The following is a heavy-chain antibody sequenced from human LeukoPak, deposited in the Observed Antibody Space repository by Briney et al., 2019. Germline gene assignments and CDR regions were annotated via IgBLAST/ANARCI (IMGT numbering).Heavy chain of an antibody. D-gene: IGHD5-24*01. CDR3: ARRVGWLPNRGYMDV. Sequence: PSETLSLTCTVSGGSISSSSYYWGWIRQPPGKGLEWIGSIYYSGSTYYNPSLKSRVTISVDTSKNQFSLKLSSVTAADTAVYYCARRVGWLPNRGYMDVWGKGTTVTISS. CDR2: IYYSGST. V-gene: IGHV4-39*07. CDR1: GGSISSSSYY. J-gene: IGHJ6*03.